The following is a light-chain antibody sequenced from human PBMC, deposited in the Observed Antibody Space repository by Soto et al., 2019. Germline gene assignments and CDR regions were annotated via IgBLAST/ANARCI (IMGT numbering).Light chain of an antibody. V-gene: IGKV3-11*01. J-gene: IGKJ5*01. Sequence: EIVLTHSPATLSLSPGEIATLSCWASQSVNRYLVWYQQKPGQAPRLLIYGASSRATGIPDRFSGSGSGTDFTLTISRLEPEDFAVYYCQQYNSWPITFGQGTRLEI. CDR2: GAS. CDR3: QQYNSWPIT. CDR1: QSVNRY.